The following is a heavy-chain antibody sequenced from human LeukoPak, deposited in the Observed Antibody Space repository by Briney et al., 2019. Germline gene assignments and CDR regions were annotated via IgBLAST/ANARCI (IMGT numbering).Heavy chain of an antibody. Sequence: SETLSLTCTVSGGSISSSSYYWGWIRQPPGKGLEWIGSIYYSGSTYYNPSLKSRVTISVDTSKNQFSLKLSSVTAADTAVYYCARHETGFVEAAGAIDYWGQGTLVTVSS. CDR3: ARHETGFVEAAGAIDY. D-gene: IGHD6-13*01. CDR2: IYYSGST. CDR1: GGSISSSSYY. J-gene: IGHJ4*02. V-gene: IGHV4-39*01.